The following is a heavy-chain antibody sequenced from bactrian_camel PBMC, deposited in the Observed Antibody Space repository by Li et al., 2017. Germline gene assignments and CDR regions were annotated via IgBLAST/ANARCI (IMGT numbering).Heavy chain of an antibody. CDR1: VVGQSIYS. CDR3: VKDRTEITMGIFGY. J-gene: IGHJ6*01. D-gene: IGHD3*01. CDR2: IDFDSRT. V-gene: IGHV3S53*01. Sequence: HVQLVESGGGSVQFGGSLTLSCAGFVVGQSIYSMAWFRQARGKEREAVAVIDFDSRTSYSESVKGRFTISRDNDKKTLYLQLSSLKTGDTAMYYCVKDRTEITMGIFGYWGQGTQVTVS.